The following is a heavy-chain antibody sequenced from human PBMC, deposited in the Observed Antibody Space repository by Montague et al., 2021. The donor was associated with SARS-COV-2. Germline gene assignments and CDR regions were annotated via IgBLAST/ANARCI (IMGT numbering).Heavy chain of an antibody. CDR3: ARELRRIIMIVDIRGFDY. CDR2: TYYRSKWYN. J-gene: IGHJ4*02. D-gene: IGHD3-22*01. CDR1: GDSVSSNSAA. Sequence: CAISGDSVSSNSAAWNWIRQSPSRGLEWLGRTYYRSKWYNDYAVSLKXXITIHPDTSKNQFPLQLNSVTAEDTAVYYCARELRRIIMIVDIRGFDYWGQGTLVPVSS. V-gene: IGHV6-1*01.